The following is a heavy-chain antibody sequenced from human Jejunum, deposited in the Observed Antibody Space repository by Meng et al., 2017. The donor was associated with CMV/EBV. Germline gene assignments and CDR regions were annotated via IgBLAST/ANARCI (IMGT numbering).Heavy chain of an antibody. CDR3: ARGRGNQPLFDF. CDR1: GGSFSTYT. J-gene: IGHJ4*02. D-gene: IGHD2/OR15-2a*01. V-gene: IGHV1-69*10. Sequence: QVQSLDYGAEVEKPGPSVKVACNASGGSFSTYTFLWVRQAPGQGLEWMGGLIPVLNKAKSAPRFQDRVTFTADETTTTAYMELSSLTFEDTAVYFCARGRGNQPLFDFWGQGTLVTVSS. CDR2: LIPVLNKA.